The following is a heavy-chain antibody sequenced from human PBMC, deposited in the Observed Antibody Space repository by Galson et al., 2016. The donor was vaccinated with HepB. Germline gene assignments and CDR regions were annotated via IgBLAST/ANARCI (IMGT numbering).Heavy chain of an antibody. CDR2: IYISGGGI. CDR3: VTDFWPTEVG. Sequence: SLRLSCAASGFTFSSYAMNWVRQAPGKGLEWISYIYISGGGINYSESVKGRFTISRDNAKNSLYIQMNSLRDEDTAVYYCVTDFWPTEVGWGQGTTVIVSS. CDR1: GFTFSSYA. D-gene: IGHD3-3*01. J-gene: IGHJ6*02. V-gene: IGHV3-48*02.